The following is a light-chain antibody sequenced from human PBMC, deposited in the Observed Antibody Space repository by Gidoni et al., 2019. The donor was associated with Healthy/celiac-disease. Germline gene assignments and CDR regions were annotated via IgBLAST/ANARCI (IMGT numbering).Light chain of an antibody. V-gene: IGKV3-20*01. Sequence: EFVLTQSPGTLSLSPGERATPSCRAGQSVRSSYLAWYQQKPGQAPRLLIYGASSRATGIPARFSGSGSGTDFTLTISRLEPEDFAVYYCQQYGSSPQTFGQGTKVEIK. J-gene: IGKJ1*01. CDR2: GAS. CDR1: QSVRSSY. CDR3: QQYGSSPQT.